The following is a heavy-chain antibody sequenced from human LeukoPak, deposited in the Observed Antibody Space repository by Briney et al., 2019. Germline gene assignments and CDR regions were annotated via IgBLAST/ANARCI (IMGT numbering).Heavy chain of an antibody. CDR1: GGSISSYY. CDR2: IYYSGST. D-gene: IGHD2-2*01. CDR3: ARPGYCSSTSCYRYFDY. V-gene: IGHV4-59*12. J-gene: IGHJ4*02. Sequence: SETLSLTCTVSGGSISSYYWSWIRQPPGKGLEWIGYIYYSGSTNYNPSLKSRVTISVDTSKNQFSLKLSSVTAADTAVYYCARPGYCSSTSCYRYFDYWGQGTLVTVSS.